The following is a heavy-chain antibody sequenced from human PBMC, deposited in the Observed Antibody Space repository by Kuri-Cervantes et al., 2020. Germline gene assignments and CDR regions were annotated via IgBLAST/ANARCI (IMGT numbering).Heavy chain of an antibody. CDR2: INAGNGNA. D-gene: IGHD3-22*01. J-gene: IGHJ4*02. CDR1: GYTFTSYA. V-gene: IGHV1-3*01. Sequence: ASVKVSCKASGYTFTSYAMHWVRQAPGQRLEWMGWINAGNGNAKYSQKLQGRVTMTTDTSTSTAYMELRSLRSDDTAVYYCAREGPYYYDSSGYYYAGVYFDYWGQGTLVTVSS. CDR3: AREGPYYYDSSGYYYAGVYFDY.